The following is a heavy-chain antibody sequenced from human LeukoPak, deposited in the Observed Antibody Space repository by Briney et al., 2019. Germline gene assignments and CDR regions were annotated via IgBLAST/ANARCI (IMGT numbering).Heavy chain of an antibody. V-gene: IGHV3-30-3*01. CDR1: GFTFSSYA. D-gene: IGHD2-8*01. CDR3: ARVLMVYATDWYFDL. J-gene: IGHJ2*01. CDR2: ISYDGSNK. Sequence: GGSLRLSCAASGFTFSSYAMHWVRQAPGKGLEWVAVISYDGSNKYYADSVKGRFTISRDNSKNTLYLQMNSLRAEDTAVYYCARVLMVYATDWYFDLWGRGTLVTVSS.